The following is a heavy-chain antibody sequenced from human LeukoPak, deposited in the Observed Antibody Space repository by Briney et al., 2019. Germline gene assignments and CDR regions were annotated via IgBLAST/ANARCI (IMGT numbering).Heavy chain of an antibody. CDR2: INPNSGGT. D-gene: IGHD4-17*01. CDR1: GYTFTGYH. CDR3: ARDRVNDYGDYVGWFDP. V-gene: IGHV1-2*06. J-gene: IGHJ5*02. Sequence: ASVKVSCKASGYTFTGYHMHWVRQAPGQGLEWMGRINPNSGGTNYAQKFQGRVTMTRDTSISTAYMELSRLRSDDTAVYYCARDRVNDYGDYVGWFDPWGQGTLVTVSS.